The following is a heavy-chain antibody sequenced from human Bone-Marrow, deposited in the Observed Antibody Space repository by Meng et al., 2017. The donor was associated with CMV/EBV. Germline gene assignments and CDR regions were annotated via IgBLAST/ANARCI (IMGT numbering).Heavy chain of an antibody. Sequence: GESPKISCAASGFTFDDYGMSWVRQAPGKGLEWVSGINWNGGSTGYADSVKGRFTISRDNAKNSLYLQMNSLRAEDTAVYYCAKDGGYYSSDYWGQGTLVTVSS. CDR2: INWNGGST. D-gene: IGHD2-15*01. CDR1: GFTFDDYG. CDR3: AKDGGYYSSDY. V-gene: IGHV3-20*04. J-gene: IGHJ4*02.